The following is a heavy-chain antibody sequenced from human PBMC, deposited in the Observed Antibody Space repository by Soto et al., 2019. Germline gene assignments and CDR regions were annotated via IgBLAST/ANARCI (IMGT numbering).Heavy chain of an antibody. J-gene: IGHJ3*02. V-gene: IGHV4-39*01. CDR3: ARPPHYDSSGLDRSDI. Sequence: SETLSLTCTVSGGSISSSSYYWGWIRQPPGKGLEWIGSIYYSGSTYYNPSLKSRVTISVDTSKNQFSLKLSSVTAADTAVYYCARPPHYDSSGLDRSDIWGQGTMVTVSS. CDR1: GGSISSSSYY. CDR2: IYYSGST. D-gene: IGHD3-22*01.